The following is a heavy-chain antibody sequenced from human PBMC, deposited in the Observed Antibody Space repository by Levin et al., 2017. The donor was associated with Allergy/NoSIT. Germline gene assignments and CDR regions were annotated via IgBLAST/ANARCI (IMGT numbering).Heavy chain of an antibody. V-gene: IGHV3-23*01. CDR1: GFTFSSYA. CDR2: ISGSGDTT. D-gene: IGHD5-18*01. J-gene: IGHJ6*02. CDR3: GNVDTAMARRAGYYYYGMDV. Sequence: PGGSLRLSCAASGFTFSSYAMSWVRQAPGKGLEWVSAISGSGDTTYYADSVKGRFTISRDNSKNTLYLQMNSLRAEDTAVYYCGNVDTAMARRAGYYYYGMDVWGQGTTVTVSS.